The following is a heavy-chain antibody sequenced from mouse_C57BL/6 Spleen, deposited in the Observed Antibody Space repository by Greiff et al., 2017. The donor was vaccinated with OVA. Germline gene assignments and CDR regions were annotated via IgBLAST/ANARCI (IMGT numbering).Heavy chain of an antibody. V-gene: IGHV5-17*01. CDR2: ISSGSSTI. J-gene: IGHJ2*01. D-gene: IGHD3-2*02. Sequence: EVKVVESGGGLVKPGGSLKLSCAASGFTFSDYGMHWVRQAPEQGLEWVAYISSGSSTIYYADTVKGRVTISRDNANNTLFLQMTSLRSEDTAMYYCARGSGYPYFDYWGQGTTLTVSS. CDR3: ARGSGYPYFDY. CDR1: GFTFSDYG.